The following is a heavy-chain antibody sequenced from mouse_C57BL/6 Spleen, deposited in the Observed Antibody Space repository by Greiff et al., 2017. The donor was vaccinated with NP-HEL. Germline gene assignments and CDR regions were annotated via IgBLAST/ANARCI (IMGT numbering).Heavy chain of an antibody. Sequence: VQLQQPGAELVKPGASVKMSCKASGYTFTSYWITWVKQRPGQGLEWIGDIYPGSGSTNYNEKFKSKATLTVDTSSSTAYMQLSSLTPADSAVYYGARSGGSSGYPAWFAYWGQGTLVTVSA. CDR3: ARSGGSSGYPAWFAY. D-gene: IGHD3-2*02. V-gene: IGHV1-55*01. J-gene: IGHJ3*01. CDR1: GYTFTSYW. CDR2: IYPGSGST.